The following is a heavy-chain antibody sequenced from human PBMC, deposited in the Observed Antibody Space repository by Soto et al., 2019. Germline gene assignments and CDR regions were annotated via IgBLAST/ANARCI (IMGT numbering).Heavy chain of an antibody. CDR1: GGSFSGYY. Sequence: QVQLQQWGAGLLKPSETLSLTCAVYGGSFSGYYWSWIRQPPGKGLEWIGEINHSGSANYNPSLKSPVTISVDTSKNQFSLRLRSVTAADTAVYFCARGRARYCSGGSCYKDNWFDPWGQGTLVTVSS. CDR3: ARGRARYCSGGSCYKDNWFDP. D-gene: IGHD2-15*01. J-gene: IGHJ5*02. V-gene: IGHV4-34*01. CDR2: INHSGSA.